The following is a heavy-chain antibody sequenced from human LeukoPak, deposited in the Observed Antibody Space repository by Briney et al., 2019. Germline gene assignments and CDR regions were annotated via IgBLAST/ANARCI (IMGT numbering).Heavy chain of an antibody. D-gene: IGHD3-22*01. CDR1: GGSFSGYY. J-gene: IGHJ3*01. CDR2: INHSGST. CDR3: ARAYYDSKTPRA. Sequence: SETLSHTCAVYGGSFSGYYWSWIRQPPGKGLEWIGEINHSGSTNYNPSLKSRVTISVDTSKNQFSLKLSSVTAADTAVYYCARAYYDSKTPRAWGQGTMVTVSS. V-gene: IGHV4-34*01.